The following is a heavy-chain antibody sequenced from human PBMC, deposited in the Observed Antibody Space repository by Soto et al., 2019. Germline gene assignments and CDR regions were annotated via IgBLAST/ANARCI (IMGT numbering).Heavy chain of an antibody. Sequence: PGGSLRLSCAASGFTFSSYSMNWVRQAPGKGLEWVSYISSSSSTIYYADSVKGRFTISRDNAKNSLYLQMSSLRTEDTAVYYCTRGGTVSTNYYDTMDVWGKGTTVPVSS. CDR2: ISSSSSTI. CDR3: TRGGTVSTNYYDTMDV. J-gene: IGHJ6*04. D-gene: IGHD4-4*01. V-gene: IGHV3-48*01. CDR1: GFTFSSYS.